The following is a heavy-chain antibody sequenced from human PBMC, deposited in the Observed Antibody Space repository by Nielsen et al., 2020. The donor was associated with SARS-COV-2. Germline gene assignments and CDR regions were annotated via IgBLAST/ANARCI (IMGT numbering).Heavy chain of an antibody. D-gene: IGHD4-17*01. CDR3: AKFGSAPGDYEPDY. V-gene: IGHV3-9*01. Sequence: GGSLRLSCAASGFTFDDYAMHWVRQAPGKGLEWVSCISWNSGSIGYADSVKGRFTISRDNAKNSLYLQMNSLRAEDTALYYCAKFGSAPGDYEPDYWGQGTLVTVSS. CDR2: ISWNSGSI. CDR1: GFTFDDYA. J-gene: IGHJ4*02.